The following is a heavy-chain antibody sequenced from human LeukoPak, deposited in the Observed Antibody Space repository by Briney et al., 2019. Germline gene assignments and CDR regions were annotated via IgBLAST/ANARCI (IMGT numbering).Heavy chain of an antibody. Sequence: GGSLRLSCAASGFTFSKYAMSWVRQAPGKGLEWVSVIYGGGSTYYADSVKGRFTISRDNSKNTLYLQMNRLRADDTAVYYCARAPGSKNDYWSQGTLVTVSS. J-gene: IGHJ4*02. D-gene: IGHD4-11*01. V-gene: IGHV3-66*02. CDR3: ARAPGSKNDY. CDR2: IYGGGST. CDR1: GFTFSKYA.